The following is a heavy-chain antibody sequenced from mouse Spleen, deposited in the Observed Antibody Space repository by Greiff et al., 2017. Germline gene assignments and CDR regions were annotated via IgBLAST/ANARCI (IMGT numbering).Heavy chain of an antibody. Sequence: QVHVKQSGAELARPGASVKMSCKASGYTFTSYTMHWVKQRPGQGLEWIGYINPSSGYTKYNQKFKDKATLTADKSSSTAYMQLSSLTSEDSAVYYCAREGVYDYDGLYAMDYWGQGTSVTVSS. CDR2: INPSSGYT. J-gene: IGHJ4*01. V-gene: IGHV1-4*01. CDR1: GYTFTSYT. CDR3: AREGVYDYDGLYAMDY. D-gene: IGHD2-4*01.